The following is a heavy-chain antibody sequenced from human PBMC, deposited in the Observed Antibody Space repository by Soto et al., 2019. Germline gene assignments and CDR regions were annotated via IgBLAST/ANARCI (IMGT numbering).Heavy chain of an antibody. V-gene: IGHV3-30-3*01. CDR1: GFTVSSYA. D-gene: IGHD1-26*01. CDR2: ISYDGSNK. Sequence: LRLSCAASGFTVSSYAMHWVRQAPGKGLEWVAVISYDGSNKYYADSVKGRFTISRDNSKNTLYLQMNSLRAEDTAVYYCARDMGSGTYPYYDGMDVWGQGTTVTVSS. CDR3: ARDMGSGTYPYYDGMDV. J-gene: IGHJ6*02.